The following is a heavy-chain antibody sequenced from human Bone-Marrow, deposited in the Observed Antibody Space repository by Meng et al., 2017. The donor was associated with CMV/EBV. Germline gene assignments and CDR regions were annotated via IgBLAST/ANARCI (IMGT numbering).Heavy chain of an antibody. Sequence: SCAASGFTFSSYEMNWVRQAPGKGLEWVSYISSSGSTIYYADSVKGRFTISRDNAKNSLYLQMNSLRAEDTAVYYCARAYCSSTSCYTALFDYWGQGTLVAVSS. J-gene: IGHJ4*02. D-gene: IGHD2-2*02. V-gene: IGHV3-48*03. CDR3: ARAYCSSTSCYTALFDY. CDR1: GFTFSSYE. CDR2: ISSSGSTI.